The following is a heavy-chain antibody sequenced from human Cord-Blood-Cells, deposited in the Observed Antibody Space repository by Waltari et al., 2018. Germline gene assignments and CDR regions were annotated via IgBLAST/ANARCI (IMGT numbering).Heavy chain of an antibody. CDR3: ARGPITGVDY. CDR1: GFTFSSYA. CDR2: ISYDGSNK. Sequence: QVQLVESGGGVVQPGRSLRLACAASGFTFSSYAMSWVRQAPGKGLDWVAVISYDGSNKYYADSVKGRFTISRDNSKTTLYLQMNSLRAEDTAVYYCARGPITGVDYWGQGTLVTVSS. D-gene: IGHD1-20*01. V-gene: IGHV3-30-3*01. J-gene: IGHJ4*02.